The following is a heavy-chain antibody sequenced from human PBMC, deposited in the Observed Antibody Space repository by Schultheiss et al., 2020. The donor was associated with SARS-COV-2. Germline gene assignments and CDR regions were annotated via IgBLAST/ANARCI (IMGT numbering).Heavy chain of an antibody. CDR3: AGSTGAPFDY. Sequence: GGSLRLSCAASGFTVSSNYMSWVRQAPGKGLEWVAVISYDGSNKYYADSVKGRFTISRDNSKNTLYLQMNSLRAEDTAVYYCAGSTGAPFDYWGQGTLVTVSS. D-gene: IGHD3-10*01. CDR2: ISYDGSNK. CDR1: GFTVSSNY. V-gene: IGHV3-30*03. J-gene: IGHJ4*02.